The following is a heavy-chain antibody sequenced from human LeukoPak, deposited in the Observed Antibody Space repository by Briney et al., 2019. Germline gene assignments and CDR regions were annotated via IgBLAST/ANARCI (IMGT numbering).Heavy chain of an antibody. CDR2: INHSGST. CDR1: GGSFSGYY. V-gene: IGHV4-34*01. CDR3: ARDRGITGTSGWFDP. Sequence: SETLSLTCAVYGGSFSGYYWSWIRQPPGKGLEWIGEINHSGSTNYNPSLKSRVTISADTSKNQFSLKLNSVTAADTAVYYCARDRGITGTSGWFDPWGQGTLVTVSS. D-gene: IGHD1-20*01. J-gene: IGHJ5*02.